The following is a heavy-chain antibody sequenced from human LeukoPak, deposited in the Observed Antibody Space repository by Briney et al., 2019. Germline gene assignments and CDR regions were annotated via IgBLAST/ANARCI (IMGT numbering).Heavy chain of an antibody. CDR3: ARALYSGSYYGSRYPYAFDI. Sequence: ASVKVSCKASGYTFTSYYMHWVRQAPGQGLEWMGIINPSGGSTSYAQKFQGRVTMTRDTSTSTVYMELSSLRSEDTAVYYCARALYSGSYYGSRYPYAFDIWGQGTMVTVSS. V-gene: IGHV1-46*01. CDR2: INPSGGST. D-gene: IGHD1-26*01. CDR1: GYTFTSYY. J-gene: IGHJ3*02.